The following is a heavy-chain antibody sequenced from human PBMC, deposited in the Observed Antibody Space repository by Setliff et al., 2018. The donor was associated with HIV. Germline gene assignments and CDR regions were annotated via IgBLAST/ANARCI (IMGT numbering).Heavy chain of an antibody. D-gene: IGHD2-15*01. J-gene: IGHJ4*02. CDR2: IYTSGDT. CDR1: GGSISSYY. V-gene: IGHV4-4*08. Sequence: SETLSLTCTVSGGSISSYYWSWIRQPPGKGLEWIGYIYTSGDTNYNPSLKSRVTISADMSKNQFSLKLRSVTAADTAVYYCARRLVVVAAEDYFDSWGQGALVTVSS. CDR3: ARRLVVVAAEDYFDS.